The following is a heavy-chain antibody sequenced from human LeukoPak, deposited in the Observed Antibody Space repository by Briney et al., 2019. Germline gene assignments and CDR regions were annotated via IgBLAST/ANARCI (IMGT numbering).Heavy chain of an antibody. CDR1: GFTFSSYG. D-gene: IGHD3-9*01. V-gene: IGHV3-33*01. CDR2: IWYDGSNK. CDR3: ARPHYDILTGSGTYFDY. Sequence: GGSLRLSCAASGFTFSSYGMHWVRQARGKGLEWVADIWYDGSNKYYADSVKGRFTISRDNSKNTLYLQMNSLRAEDTAVYYCARPHYDILTGSGTYFDYWGQGTLVTVSS. J-gene: IGHJ4*02.